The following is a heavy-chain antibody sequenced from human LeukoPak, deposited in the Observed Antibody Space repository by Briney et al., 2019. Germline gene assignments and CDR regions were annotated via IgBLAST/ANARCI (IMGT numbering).Heavy chain of an antibody. CDR3: ARDPVAEDYFDY. CDR2: ISSSSSYI. Sequence: GGSLRLSCAASGFTFSSYSMNWVRQAPGKGLEWVSSISSSSSYIYYADSVKGRFTISRDNAKNSLYLQMNSLRAEDTAVYYCARDPVAEDYFDYWGQGTPVTVSS. CDR1: GFTFSSYS. J-gene: IGHJ4*02. D-gene: IGHD6-19*01. V-gene: IGHV3-21*01.